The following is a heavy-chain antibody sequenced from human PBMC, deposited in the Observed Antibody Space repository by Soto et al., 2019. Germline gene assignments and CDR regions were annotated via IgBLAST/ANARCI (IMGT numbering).Heavy chain of an antibody. D-gene: IGHD6-6*01. J-gene: IGHJ3*02. Sequence: QVQLVQSGAEVKKPGASVKVSCKASGYTFTSYDINWVRQATGQGLEWMGWMNPNSGNTGYAQKFQGRVTMTRNTSISTAYMELSSLRSEDTAVYYCAISEYSSSPDVVAFDIWGQGTMVTVSS. CDR2: MNPNSGNT. CDR3: AISEYSSSPDVVAFDI. V-gene: IGHV1-8*01. CDR1: GYTFTSYD.